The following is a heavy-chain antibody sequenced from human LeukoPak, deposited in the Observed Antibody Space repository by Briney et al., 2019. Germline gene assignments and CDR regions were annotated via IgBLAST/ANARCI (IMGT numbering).Heavy chain of an antibody. D-gene: IGHD3-22*01. CDR1: GYTFTSYG. J-gene: IGHJ4*02. CDR2: ISAYNGNT. V-gene: IGHV1-18*01. CDR3: ARDSYYYDSSGYYPDY. Sequence: ASVKVSCKASGYTFTSYGISWVRQAPGQGLEWMGWISAYNGNTNYAQELQGRVTMTTDTSTSTAYMELRSLRSDDTAVYYCARDSYYYDSSGYYPDYWGQGTLVTVSS.